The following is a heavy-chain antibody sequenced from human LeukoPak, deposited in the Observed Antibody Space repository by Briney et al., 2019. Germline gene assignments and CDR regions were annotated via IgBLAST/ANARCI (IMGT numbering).Heavy chain of an antibody. V-gene: IGHV1-69*13. D-gene: IGHD2-2*01. J-gene: IGHJ4*02. CDR2: IIPIFGTA. Sequence: SVKVSCKASGYTFTSYGISWVRQAPGQGLEWMGGIIPIFGTANYAQKFQGRVTITADESTSTAYMELSSLRSEDTAVYYCARAYCSSTSCSFDYWGQGTLVTVSS. CDR3: ARAYCSSTSCSFDY. CDR1: GYTFTSYG.